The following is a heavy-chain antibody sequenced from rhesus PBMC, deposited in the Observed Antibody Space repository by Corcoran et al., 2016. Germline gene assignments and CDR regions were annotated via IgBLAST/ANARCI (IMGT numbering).Heavy chain of an antibody. V-gene: IGHV4-169*02. CDR3: ASTGMEDS. CDR2: IYGSGSST. D-gene: IGHD1-1-1*01. Sequence: QLQLQESGPGLVKPSETLSVTCAVSGGSISSSYWSWIRQAPGKGLEWIGDIYGSGSSTNYNPSLESPFARSVDTAKNQLSLKLSAVTAADTAVYYCASTGMEDSWGQGVVVTVSS. J-gene: IGHJ6*01. CDR1: GGSISSSY.